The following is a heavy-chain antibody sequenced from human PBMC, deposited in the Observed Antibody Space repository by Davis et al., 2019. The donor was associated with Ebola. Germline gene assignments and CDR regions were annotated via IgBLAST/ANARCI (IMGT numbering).Heavy chain of an antibody. V-gene: IGHV3-23*01. Sequence: GESLKISCAASGFTFSSYAMSWVRQAPGKGLEWVSAISGSGGSTYYADSVKGRFTISRDNSKNTLYLQMNSLRAEDTAVYYCATYLTVTPRPPIDYWGQGTLVTVSS. CDR2: ISGSGGST. D-gene: IGHD4-17*01. CDR3: ATYLTVTPRPPIDY. CDR1: GFTFSSYA. J-gene: IGHJ4*02.